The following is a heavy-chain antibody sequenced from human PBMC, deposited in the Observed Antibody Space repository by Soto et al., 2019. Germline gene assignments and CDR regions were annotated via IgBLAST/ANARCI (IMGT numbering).Heavy chain of an antibody. CDR3: ARTVHSSTSYYYYMDV. Sequence: SETLSLTCAVYGGSFSSYYWSWVRQPPGKGLEWIGEINHSGSTNYNPSLKSRVTISVDTSKNQFSLKLSSVTAADTAVYYCARTVHSSTSYYYYMDVWGKGTTVT. CDR1: GGSFSSYY. V-gene: IGHV4-34*01. D-gene: IGHD6-13*01. CDR2: INHSGST. J-gene: IGHJ6*03.